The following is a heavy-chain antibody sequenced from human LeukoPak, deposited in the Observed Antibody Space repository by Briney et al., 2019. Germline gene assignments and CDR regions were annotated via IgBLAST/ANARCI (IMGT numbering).Heavy chain of an antibody. J-gene: IGHJ4*02. V-gene: IGHV3-74*01. CDR2: INTDGSST. CDR3: ARVRYDSSGYHY. CDR1: GFTFSSYW. Sequence: GGSLRLSCAASGFTFSSYWMHWVRQAPGKGLVWVSRINTDGSSTSYADSVKGRFTISRDDAKNTLYLQMNSLRAEDTAVYYCARVRYDSSGYHYWGQGTLVTVSS. D-gene: IGHD3-22*01.